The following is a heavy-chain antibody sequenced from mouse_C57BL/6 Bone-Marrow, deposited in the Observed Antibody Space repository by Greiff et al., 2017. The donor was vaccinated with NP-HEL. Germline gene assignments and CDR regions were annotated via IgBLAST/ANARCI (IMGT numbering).Heavy chain of an antibody. CDR3: VRDRRLLPYAVDY. J-gene: IGHJ4*01. CDR1: GFTFNTYA. Sequence: DVMLVESGGGLVQPKGSLKLSCAASGFTFNTYAMHWVRQAPGKGLEWVARIRSKSSNDATYYADSVKDRFTISRDDSQSMLYLQMNNLKPEDTAMYYCVRDRRLLPYAVDYWGQGTSVTVSS. CDR2: IRSKSSNDAT. D-gene: IGHD2-3*01. V-gene: IGHV10-3*01.